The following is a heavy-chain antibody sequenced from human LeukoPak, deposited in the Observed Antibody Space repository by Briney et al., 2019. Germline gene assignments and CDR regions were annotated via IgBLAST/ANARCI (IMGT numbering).Heavy chain of an antibody. CDR3: ARDLLSSSWVYFQH. CDR2: IYDSGST. CDR1: GGSISGYY. Sequence: SETLSLTCTVSGGSISGYYWSWIRQPPGKGLEWIGYIYDSGSTNHNPSLKSRVTISVDTSKNQFSLKLSSVTAADTAVYYCARDLLSSSWVYFQHWGQGTLVTVSS. D-gene: IGHD6-13*01. V-gene: IGHV4-59*01. J-gene: IGHJ1*01.